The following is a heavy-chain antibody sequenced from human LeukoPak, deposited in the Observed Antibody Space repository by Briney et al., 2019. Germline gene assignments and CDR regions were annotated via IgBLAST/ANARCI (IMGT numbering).Heavy chain of an antibody. CDR3: ARVRWEQDY. J-gene: IGHJ4*02. V-gene: IGHV4-61*02. D-gene: IGHD1-26*01. CDR2: IYTSGST. CDR1: GGSISSGSYY. Sequence: SETLSLTCTVSGGSISSGSYYWSWIRQPAGKGLEWIGRIYTSGSTNYNPSLKSRATISVDTSKNQFSMKLSSVTAADTAVYYCARVRWEQDYWGQGTLVTVSS.